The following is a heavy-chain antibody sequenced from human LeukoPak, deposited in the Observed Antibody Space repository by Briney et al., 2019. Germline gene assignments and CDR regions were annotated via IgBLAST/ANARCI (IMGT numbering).Heavy chain of an antibody. D-gene: IGHD6-19*01. J-gene: IGHJ4*02. CDR1: GGSVSSDSHY. CDR2: IYYIGST. Sequence: PSETLSLTCTVSGGSVSSDSHYWSWIRQPPGKGLEWIGYIYYIGSTNYNPSLKSRVTISVDTSKNQFSLKLSSVAAADTAVYYCARVTGSSGWYYFDYWGQGTLVTVSS. V-gene: IGHV4-61*01. CDR3: ARVTGSSGWYYFDY.